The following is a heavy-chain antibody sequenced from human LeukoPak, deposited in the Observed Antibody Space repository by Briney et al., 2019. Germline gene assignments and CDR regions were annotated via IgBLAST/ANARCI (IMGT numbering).Heavy chain of an antibody. D-gene: IGHD4-17*01. V-gene: IGHV3-23*01. CDR1: GFTFRSYA. CDR2: ISGSGGST. CDR3: ARGSYGDYDFTAPFDY. J-gene: IGHJ4*02. Sequence: GGSLRLSCAASGFTFRSYAMSWVRQAPGKGLEWVSAISGSGGSTYYADSVKGRFTISRDNSKSTLYLQMNSLRAEDTAVYYCARGSYGDYDFTAPFDYWGQGTLVTVSS.